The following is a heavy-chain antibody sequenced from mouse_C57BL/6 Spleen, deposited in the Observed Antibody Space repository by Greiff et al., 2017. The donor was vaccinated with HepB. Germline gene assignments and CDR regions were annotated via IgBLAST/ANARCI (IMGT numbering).Heavy chain of an antibody. CDR2: IYPGSGST. V-gene: IGHV1-55*01. J-gene: IGHJ2*01. CDR3: ARHYYGSSYGEAFDY. CDR1: GYTFTSYW. D-gene: IGHD1-1*01. Sequence: QVQLQQPGAELVKPGASVKMSCKASGYTFTSYWITWVKQRPGQGLEGIGDIYPGSGSTNYNEKFKSKATLTVDTSSSTAYMQLSSLTSEDSAVYYCARHYYGSSYGEAFDYWGQGTTLTVSS.